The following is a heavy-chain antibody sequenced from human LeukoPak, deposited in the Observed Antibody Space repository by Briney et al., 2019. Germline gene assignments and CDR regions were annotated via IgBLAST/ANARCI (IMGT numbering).Heavy chain of an antibody. CDR2: IYYSGTT. J-gene: IGHJ5*02. V-gene: IGHV4-59*01. CDR1: GGSIGTYY. Sequence: PSEALSLTCTVSGGSIGTYYWSWIRQPPGKGLEWIGYIYYSGTTNYNPSLKSRVTISVDTSKNQFSLKLSSVTAADTAVYYCARDSRRGGYQLLGNWFDPWGQGTLVTVSS. CDR3: ARDSRRGGYQLLGNWFDP. D-gene: IGHD2-2*01.